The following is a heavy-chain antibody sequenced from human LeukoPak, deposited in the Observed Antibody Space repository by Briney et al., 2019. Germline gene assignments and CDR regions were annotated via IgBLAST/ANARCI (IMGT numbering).Heavy chain of an antibody. J-gene: IGHJ3*02. CDR1: GYTFTSYY. CDR3: ARGYSSSWYVKKDAFDI. D-gene: IGHD6-13*01. V-gene: IGHV1-46*01. Sequence: ASVKVSCKASGYTFTSYYMHWVRQAPGQGLEWMGIINPSGGSTSYAQKFQGRVTMTRDTSTSTVYMELSSLRSEDTAVYYCARGYSSSWYVKKDAFDIWGQGTMVTVSS. CDR2: INPSGGST.